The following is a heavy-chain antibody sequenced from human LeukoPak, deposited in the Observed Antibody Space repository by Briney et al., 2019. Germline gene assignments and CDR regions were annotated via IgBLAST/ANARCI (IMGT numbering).Heavy chain of an antibody. Sequence: AGSLRLSCAASGFTFSDYYMSWIRQAPGKGLEWVSYISSSGSTIYYADSVKGRFTISRDNAKNSLYLQMNSLRAEDTAVYYCARRGDSSGYYYEYNWFDPWGQGTLVTVSS. V-gene: IGHV3-11*01. CDR3: ARRGDSSGYYYEYNWFDP. J-gene: IGHJ5*02. D-gene: IGHD3-22*01. CDR1: GFTFSDYY. CDR2: ISSSGSTI.